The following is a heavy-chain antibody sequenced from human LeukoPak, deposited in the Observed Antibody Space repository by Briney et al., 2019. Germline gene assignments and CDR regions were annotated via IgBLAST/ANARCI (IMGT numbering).Heavy chain of an antibody. CDR1: GGSISSYY. Sequence: SETLSLNCTVSGGSISSYYWSWIRQPPGKGLEWIGYIYYSGSTNYNPSLKSRVTISVDTSKNQFSLKLSSVTAADTAVYYCARDRGGWPRFDYWGQGTLVTVSS. CDR3: ARDRGGWPRFDY. J-gene: IGHJ4*02. V-gene: IGHV4-59*01. CDR2: IYYSGST. D-gene: IGHD6-19*01.